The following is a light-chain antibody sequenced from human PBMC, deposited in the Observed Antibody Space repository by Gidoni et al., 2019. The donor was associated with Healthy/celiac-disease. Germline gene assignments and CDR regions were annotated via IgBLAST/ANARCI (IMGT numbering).Light chain of an antibody. Sequence: DIGMTSSPPPRPATPGEPASISCRSSQSLLHSNGYNYLDWYLQKPGQSPQLLIYLGSNRASGVPDRFSGSGSGTDFTLKISRVEAEDVGVYYCMQALQTPRYTFGQXTKLEIK. V-gene: IGKV2-28*01. CDR2: LGS. J-gene: IGKJ2*01. CDR3: MQALQTPRYT. CDR1: QSLLHSNGYNY.